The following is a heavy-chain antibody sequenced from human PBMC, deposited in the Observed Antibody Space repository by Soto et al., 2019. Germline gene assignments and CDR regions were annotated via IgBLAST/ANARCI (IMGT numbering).Heavy chain of an antibody. CDR2: IIPIFGTA. D-gene: IGHD5-18*01. Sequence: QVQLVQSGAEVKKPGSSVKVSCKASGGTFSSYAISWVRQAPGQGLEWMGGIIPIFGTANYAQKFQGRVTITADESTSTAYMELSSLRPEDTAVYYCARAAQLWLQGYYYYGMDVWGQGTTVTVSS. V-gene: IGHV1-69*01. CDR1: GGTFSSYA. CDR3: ARAAQLWLQGYYYYGMDV. J-gene: IGHJ6*02.